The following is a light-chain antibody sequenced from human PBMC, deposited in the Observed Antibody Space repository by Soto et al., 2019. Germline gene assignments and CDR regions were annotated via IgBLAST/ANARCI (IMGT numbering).Light chain of an antibody. CDR2: DAS. V-gene: IGKV3-11*01. J-gene: IGKJ1*01. CDR3: KQRSNWPRT. CDR1: QSVSSY. Sequence: EIVLTQSPATLSLSPGERATLSCRASQSVSSYLAWYQQKPGQAPRLLIYDASNRATGIPARFSGSGSGTDFTLTISSLEPEDFAVYYCKQRSNWPRTFGKGTKV.